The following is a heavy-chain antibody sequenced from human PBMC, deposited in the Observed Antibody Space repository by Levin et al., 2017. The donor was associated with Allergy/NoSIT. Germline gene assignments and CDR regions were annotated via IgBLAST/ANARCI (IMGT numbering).Heavy chain of an antibody. CDR2: IVVGSGNT. CDR3: AADRGYCSGGSCSSNFDY. Sequence: SVKVSCKASGFTFTSSAVQWVRQARGQRLEWIGWIVVGSGNTNYAQKFQERVTITRDMSTSTAYMELSSLRSEDTAVYYCAADRGYCSGGSCSSNFDYWGQGTLVTVSS. D-gene: IGHD2-15*01. J-gene: IGHJ4*02. V-gene: IGHV1-58*01. CDR1: GFTFTSSA.